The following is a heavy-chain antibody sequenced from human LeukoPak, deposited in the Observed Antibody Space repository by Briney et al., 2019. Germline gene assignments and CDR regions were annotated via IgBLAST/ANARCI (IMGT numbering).Heavy chain of an antibody. V-gene: IGHV4-59*01. Sequence: SETLSLTCTVSGGSIGSYFWSWIRQPPGKGLEYIGYVYYSGSTYYNPSLESRVTISLDTPKNQFSLKLTSVTAADTAVYYCARATWERFGELSYFDNWGQGTLVTVSS. CDR1: GGSIGSYF. CDR3: ARATWERFGELSYFDN. J-gene: IGHJ4*02. CDR2: VYYSGST. D-gene: IGHD3-10*01.